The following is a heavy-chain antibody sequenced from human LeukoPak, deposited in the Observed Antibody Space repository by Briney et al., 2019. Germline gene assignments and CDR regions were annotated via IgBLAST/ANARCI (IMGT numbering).Heavy chain of an antibody. D-gene: IGHD5-18*01. CDR2: ISGDGGSS. Sequence: GGSLRLSCAASGFTFDDYAMHWVRQAPGKGLELVSLISGDGGSSYYADSVKGRFTISRDNSKNSLYLQMNSLGTEDTALYYCAKSTAMLSSYFYGMDVWGQGTTVTVSS. CDR3: AKSTAMLSSYFYGMDV. CDR1: GFTFDDYA. V-gene: IGHV3-43*02. J-gene: IGHJ6*02.